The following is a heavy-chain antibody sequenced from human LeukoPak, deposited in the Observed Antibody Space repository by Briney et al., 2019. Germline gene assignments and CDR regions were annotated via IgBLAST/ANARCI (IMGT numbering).Heavy chain of an antibody. CDR1: GFTFSSSA. V-gene: IGHV3-30-3*01. Sequence: GESLRLSCAASGFTFSSSAMHWVRQAPGKGLEWVAVISTDGSNKYYTDSVKGRFTISRDNSKNTLYLQINSLRAEDTAVYYCARDHGDSTRLGAFDIWGQGTMVTVSS. D-gene: IGHD7-27*01. J-gene: IGHJ3*02. CDR3: ARDHGDSTRLGAFDI. CDR2: ISTDGSNK.